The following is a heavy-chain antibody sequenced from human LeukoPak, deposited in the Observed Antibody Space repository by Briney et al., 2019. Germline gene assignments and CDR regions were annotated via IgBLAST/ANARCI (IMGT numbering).Heavy chain of an antibody. V-gene: IGHV3-30*02. CDR2: IWYDGSNK. CDR1: GFTFSSYG. CDR3: AKDPLPYSSGWSLFDY. D-gene: IGHD6-19*01. Sequence: GGSLRLSCAASGFTFSSYGMHWVRQAPGKGLEWVAVIWYDGSNKYYADSVKGRFTISRDNSKNTLCLQMNSLRAEDTAVYYCAKDPLPYSSGWSLFDYWGQGTLVTVSS. J-gene: IGHJ4*02.